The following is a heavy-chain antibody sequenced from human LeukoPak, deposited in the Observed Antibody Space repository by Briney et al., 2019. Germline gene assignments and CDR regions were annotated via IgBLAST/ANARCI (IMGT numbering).Heavy chain of an antibody. CDR1: GGSISSGVYY. CDR2: IHSSGST. D-gene: IGHD7-27*01. Sequence: PSETLSLTCSVSGGSISSGVYYWGWVRQPPEEGLEWIGSIHSSGSTFYNPSLKSRVAISRDTSKNQFSLRLSSVTAAGTALYYCVRDNGNWDIDYWGQGTLVTVSS. V-gene: IGHV4-39*07. CDR3: VRDNGNWDIDY. J-gene: IGHJ4*02.